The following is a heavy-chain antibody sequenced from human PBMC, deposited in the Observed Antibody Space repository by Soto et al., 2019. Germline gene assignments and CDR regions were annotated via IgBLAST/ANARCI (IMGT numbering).Heavy chain of an antibody. CDR3: ARAPYSSTSFFFDY. CDR1: GYTFTSYD. J-gene: IGHJ4*02. CDR2: MNPNNGAT. D-gene: IGHD1-26*01. Sequence: ASVKVSCKPSGYTFTSYDINWVRQATGQGPEWMGWMNPNNGATGYAQKFQGRVAMTWDTSTRIAYMELNGLRSDDTAVYFCARAPYSSTSFFFDYWGQGALVTVSS. V-gene: IGHV1-8*01.